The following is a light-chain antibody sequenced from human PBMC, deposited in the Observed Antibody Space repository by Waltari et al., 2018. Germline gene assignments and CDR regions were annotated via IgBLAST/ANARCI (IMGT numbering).Light chain of an antibody. CDR3: QVRDSNTAV. CDR1: NLGGKS. J-gene: IGLJ7*01. Sequence: SYELTQPLSLSVAPGQTPTITCGGSNLGGKSVHWSQQKPGQAPVLVIYRDNNRPSGIPDRFSGANSGNTATLTINGAQVGDEADYYCQVRDSNTAVFGGGTHLTVL. CDR2: RDN. V-gene: IGLV3-9*02.